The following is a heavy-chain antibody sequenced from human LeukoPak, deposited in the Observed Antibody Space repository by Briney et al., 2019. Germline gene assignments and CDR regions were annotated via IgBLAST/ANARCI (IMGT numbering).Heavy chain of an antibody. CDR3: ARGLSYYASGSYWY. V-gene: IGHV1-18*01. CDR1: GYTFNSYG. CDR2: VSGDNGNT. D-gene: IGHD3-10*01. Sequence: GASVEVSCKASGYTFNSYGITWVRQAPGQGLEWMGWVSGDNGNTNYAQKLQGRVTMTTDKSRSTAYMELRSLISDNTAVYYCARGLSYYASGSYWYWGQGTLVTVSS. J-gene: IGHJ4*02.